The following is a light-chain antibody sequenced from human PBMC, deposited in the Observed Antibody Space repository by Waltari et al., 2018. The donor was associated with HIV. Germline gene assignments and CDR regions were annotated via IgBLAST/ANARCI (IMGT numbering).Light chain of an antibody. V-gene: IGLV1-36*01. CDR2: YDD. CDR1: SSNIGNNP. Sequence: QSVLTQPPSVSEAPRQRVPISCSGSSSNIGNNPVHWYQQLQGKAPKLLIYYDDLLPSGVSDRFSGSKSGTSASLAISGLQSEDEADYYCAAWDDSLNGVVFGGGTKLTVL. J-gene: IGLJ2*01. CDR3: AAWDDSLNGVV.